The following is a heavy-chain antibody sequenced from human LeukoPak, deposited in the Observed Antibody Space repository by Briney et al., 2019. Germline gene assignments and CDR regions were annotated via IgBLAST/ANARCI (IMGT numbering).Heavy chain of an antibody. J-gene: IGHJ4*02. Sequence: PSQTLSLTCTVSGGSISSGSDCWSWIRQPAGKGLELIGRIYPNGRSNHNSSLRGRVTISADASKNQISLELTSVTAADTAVYYCARERSGLRWYLDSWGQGTLVTVSS. D-gene: IGHD4-23*01. V-gene: IGHV4-61*02. CDR3: ARERSGLRWYLDS. CDR2: IYPNGRS. CDR1: GGSISSGSDC.